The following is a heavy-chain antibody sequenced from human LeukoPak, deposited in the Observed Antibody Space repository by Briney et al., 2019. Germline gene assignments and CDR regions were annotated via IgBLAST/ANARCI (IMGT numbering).Heavy chain of an antibody. CDR2: INIGSNSI. J-gene: IGHJ4*02. D-gene: IGHD1-26*01. CDR3: AREPRFGSYSIDY. V-gene: IGHV3-48*01. CDR1: GFTFSSYA. Sequence: GGSLRLSCAASGFTFSSYAMSWVRQAPGKGLEWISYINIGSNSIYYADSVKGRFTISRDNAQNSLYLQMNSLRAEDTAVYYCAREPRFGSYSIDYWGQGTLVTVSS.